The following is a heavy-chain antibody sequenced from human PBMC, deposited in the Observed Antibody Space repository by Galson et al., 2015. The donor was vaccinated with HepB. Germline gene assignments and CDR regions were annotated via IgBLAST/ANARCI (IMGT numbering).Heavy chain of an antibody. Sequence: SLRLSCAASGFTFSSYAMSWVRQAPGKGLEWVSAISGSGGSTYYADSVKGRFTISRDNSKNTLYLQMNSPRAEDTAVYYCAKGALRGTSRFYWGQGTLVTVSS. V-gene: IGHV3-23*01. J-gene: IGHJ4*02. CDR2: ISGSGGST. D-gene: IGHD1-1*01. CDR1: GFTFSSYA. CDR3: AKGALRGTSRFY.